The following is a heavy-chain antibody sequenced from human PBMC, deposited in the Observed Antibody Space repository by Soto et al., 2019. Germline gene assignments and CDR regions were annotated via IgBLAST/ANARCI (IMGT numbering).Heavy chain of an antibody. J-gene: IGHJ4*02. CDR2: ICGRGVST. CDR3: AKGNGFSSYYFDY. Sequence: PGGSLRLSRAASGFTFSSYALNWVRQAPGKGLEWVSIICGRGVSTYYADSVRGRFTISRDNSKNTLYLQMNSLRAEDTAVYDCAKGNGFSSYYFDYWGQGTLVPVSS. CDR1: GFTFSSYA. D-gene: IGHD6-25*01. V-gene: IGHV3-23*01.